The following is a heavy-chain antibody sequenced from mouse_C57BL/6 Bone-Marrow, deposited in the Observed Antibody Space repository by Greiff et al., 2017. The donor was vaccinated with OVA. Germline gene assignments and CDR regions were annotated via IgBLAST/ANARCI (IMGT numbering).Heavy chain of an antibody. CDR3: TRTIYGNYNYAMDY. Sequence: QVQLKESGAELVRPGASVTLSCKASGYTFTDYEMHWVKQTPVHGLEWIGAIDPETGGTAYNQKFKGKAILTADKSSSTAYMELRSLTSEDSAVYYCTRTIYGNYNYAMDYWGQGTSVTVSS. CDR2: IDPETGGT. J-gene: IGHJ4*01. V-gene: IGHV1-15*01. CDR1: GYTFTDYE. D-gene: IGHD2-1*01.